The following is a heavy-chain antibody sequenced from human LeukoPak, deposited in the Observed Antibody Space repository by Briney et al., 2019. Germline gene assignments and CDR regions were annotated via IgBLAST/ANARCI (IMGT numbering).Heavy chain of an antibody. J-gene: IGHJ5*02. Sequence: GASVKVSCKASGYTFTGYYMHWVRQAPGQGLEWMGWINPSSGGTNYAQKFQGRVTMTRDTSISTAYMELSRLRSDDTAVYYCASNLGALLWFGELNSPWGQGTLVTVSS. D-gene: IGHD3-10*01. CDR1: GYTFTGYY. CDR2: INPSSGGT. CDR3: ASNLGALLWFGELNSP. V-gene: IGHV1-2*02.